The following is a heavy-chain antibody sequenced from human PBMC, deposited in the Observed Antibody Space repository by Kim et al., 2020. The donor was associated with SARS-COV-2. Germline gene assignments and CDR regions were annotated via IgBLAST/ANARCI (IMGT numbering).Heavy chain of an antibody. D-gene: IGHD6-19*01. V-gene: IGHV3-15*01. Sequence: GGSLRLSCTTSAFNLKTAWMAWVRQVPGKGLEWVGRATSTTFAETTAFAAGVTGRFSISRDDSTNTMYLQMASLKTDDTGIYYCVRGGWFDAFDIWGQGT. CDR1: AFNLKTAW. J-gene: IGHJ3*02. CDR3: VRGGWFDAFDI. CDR2: ATSTTFAETT.